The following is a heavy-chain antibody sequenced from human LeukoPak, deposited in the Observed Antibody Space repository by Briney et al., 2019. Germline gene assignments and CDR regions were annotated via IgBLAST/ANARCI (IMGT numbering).Heavy chain of an antibody. J-gene: IGHJ4*02. Sequence: GGSLRLSCAASGFTVSSNYMSWVRQAPGKGLEWVSVIYSGGSTYYADSVEGRFTISRDNSKNTLYLQMNSLRAEDTSVYYCARVGGGNSAYFDYWGQGTLVTGSS. CDR3: ARVGGGNSAYFDY. CDR2: IYSGGST. D-gene: IGHD4-23*01. CDR1: GFTVSSNY. V-gene: IGHV3-53*01.